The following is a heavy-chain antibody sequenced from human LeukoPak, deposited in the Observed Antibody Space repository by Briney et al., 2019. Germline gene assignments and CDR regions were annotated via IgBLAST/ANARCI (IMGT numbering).Heavy chain of an antibody. CDR3: ARDSSSQQLTRDYYYYGMDV. CDR2: IKQDGSEK. Sequence: GGSLRLSCAASGFTFSDYYMSWVRQAPGKGLEWVANIKQDGSEKYYVDSMKGRFTISRDNAKNSLYLQMNSLRAEDTAVYYCARDSSSQQLTRDYYYYGMDVRGQGTTVTVSS. CDR1: GFTFSDYY. J-gene: IGHJ6*02. D-gene: IGHD6-13*01. V-gene: IGHV3-7*01.